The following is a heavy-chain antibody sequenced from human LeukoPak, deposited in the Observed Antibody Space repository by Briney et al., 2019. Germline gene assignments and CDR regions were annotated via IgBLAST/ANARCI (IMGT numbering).Heavy chain of an antibody. V-gene: IGHV2-5*01. J-gene: IGHJ4*02. D-gene: IGHD3/OR15-3a*01. CDR2: IYWYGDE. CDR1: GFSLSTSGVG. CDR3: AHNFDFSSGEYFDY. Sequence: SGPTLVKPTQTLTLTCTFSGFSLSTSGVGVGWIRQPPGKALEWLALIYWYGDEHYSPSLKTRLSITKDTSKNQVVLTMTNMDPADTATYYCAHNFDFSSGEYFDYWGQGALVTVSS.